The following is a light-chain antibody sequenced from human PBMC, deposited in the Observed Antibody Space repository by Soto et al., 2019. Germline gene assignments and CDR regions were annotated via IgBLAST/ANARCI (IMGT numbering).Light chain of an antibody. CDR1: SSGVENYNL. CDR3: YSYAGAVG. Sequence: QSALTQPASLTVSPGQSITLSCTRTSSGVENYNLVSGYQHRPGKAPKLMIYEGSQRPSGVSDRFSGSKSGNTASLTISGLRAEDEADYYLYSYAGAVGLGGGTKLTVL. CDR2: EGS. J-gene: IGLJ2*01. V-gene: IGLV2-23*01.